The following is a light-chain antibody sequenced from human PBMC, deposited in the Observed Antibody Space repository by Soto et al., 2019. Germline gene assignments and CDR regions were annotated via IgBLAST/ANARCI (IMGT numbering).Light chain of an antibody. CDR3: QQYGSSPYT. Sequence: EILLTQSPGTLSLSPGERATLTCRASQSVRNSYLAWYQQKPGQAPRLLIYGASGRATGIPDRFSGSGSGTDFTLTISRLEPEDFAVYYCQQYGSSPYTFGQGTMLEI. J-gene: IGKJ2*01. CDR2: GAS. V-gene: IGKV3-20*01. CDR1: QSVRNSY.